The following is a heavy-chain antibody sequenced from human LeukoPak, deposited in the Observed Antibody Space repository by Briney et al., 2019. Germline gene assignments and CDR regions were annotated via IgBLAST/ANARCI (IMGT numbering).Heavy chain of an antibody. CDR3: ARSAATDWFDP. CDR2: IYYSGST. J-gene: IGHJ5*02. Sequence: SETLSLTCTVSGGSISSSSYYWGWIRQPPGKGLEWIGSIYYSGSTYYNPSLKSRVTISVDTPKNQFSLKLSSVTAADTAVYYCARSAATDWFDPWGQGTLVTVSS. CDR1: GGSISSSSYY. V-gene: IGHV4-39*01. D-gene: IGHD6-25*01.